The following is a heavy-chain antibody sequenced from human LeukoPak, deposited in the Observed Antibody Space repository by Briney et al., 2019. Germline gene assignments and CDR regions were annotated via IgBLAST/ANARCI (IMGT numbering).Heavy chain of an antibody. CDR1: GYTFTGYY. CDR2: INPNSGGT. CDR3: ARWDSGGYDLKY. V-gene: IGHV1-2*06. J-gene: IGHJ4*02. Sequence: ASVKVSCKASGYTFTGYYMHWVRQAPGQGLEWMGRINPNSGGTNYARKFQGRVTMTRDTSISTAYMELSRLRSDDTAVYYCARWDSGGYDLKYWGQGTLVTVSS. D-gene: IGHD5-12*01.